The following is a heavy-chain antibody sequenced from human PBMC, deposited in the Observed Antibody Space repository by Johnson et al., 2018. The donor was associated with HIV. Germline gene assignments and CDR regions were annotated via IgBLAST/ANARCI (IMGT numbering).Heavy chain of an antibody. D-gene: IGHD4-17*01. V-gene: IGHV3-66*01. CDR3: ARFPDYGDYEYAFDI. CDR2: IYSGGSP. CDR1: GFTVGSNY. Sequence: VQLVESGGGVVQPGRSLRLSCAPSGFTVGSNYMSWVRQAPGKGLETVPVIYSGGSPYYADSVKGRFTISRDNSKTTLYIQMNSLRAEDKAVYYCARFPDYGDYEYAFDIWGQGTMVTVSS. J-gene: IGHJ3*02.